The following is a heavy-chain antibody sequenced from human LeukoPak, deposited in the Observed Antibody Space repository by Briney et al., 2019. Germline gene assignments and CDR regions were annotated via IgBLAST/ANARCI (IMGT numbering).Heavy chain of an antibody. J-gene: IGHJ3*02. V-gene: IGHV4-34*01. CDR2: INHSGST. CDR1: GGFFSGYY. Sequence: SETLSLTCAVYGGFFSGYYWSWIRQPPGKGLEWIGEINHSGSTNYNPSLKSRVTISVDTSKNQFSLKLSSVTAADTAVYYCARGRGRTFDIWGQGTMVTVSS. CDR3: ARGRGRTFDI.